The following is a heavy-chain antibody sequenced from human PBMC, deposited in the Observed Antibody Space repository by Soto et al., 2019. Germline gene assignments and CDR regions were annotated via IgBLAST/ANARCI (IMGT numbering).Heavy chain of an antibody. CDR3: ARGRIDFWSGYSYYMDV. Sequence: GGSLRLSCAASGFTVSSNYMSWVRQAPGKGLEWVSAIYSGVSTYYADSVKVRFTISRDNSKNTLYLQMNSLRAEDTAVYYCARGRIDFWSGYSYYMDVWGKGTTVTVSS. J-gene: IGHJ6*03. V-gene: IGHV3-66*01. CDR1: GFTVSSNY. CDR2: IYSGVST. D-gene: IGHD3-3*01.